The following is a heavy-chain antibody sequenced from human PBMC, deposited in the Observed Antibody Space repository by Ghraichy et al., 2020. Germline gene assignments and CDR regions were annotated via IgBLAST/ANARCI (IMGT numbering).Heavy chain of an antibody. J-gene: IGHJ6*02. Sequence: SETLSLTCTVSGGSISSGGYYWSWIRQHPGKGLEWIGYIYYSGSTYYNPSLKSRVTISVDTSKNQFSLKLSSVTAADTAVYYCARGDIVVVPARRYYYYGMDVWGQGTTVTVSS. D-gene: IGHD2-2*01. CDR3: ARGDIVVVPARRYYYYGMDV. CDR2: IYYSGST. CDR1: GGSISSGGYY. V-gene: IGHV4-31*03.